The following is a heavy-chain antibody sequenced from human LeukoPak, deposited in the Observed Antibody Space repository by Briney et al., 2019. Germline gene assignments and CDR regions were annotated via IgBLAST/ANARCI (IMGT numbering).Heavy chain of an antibody. CDR2: IKQDGSEK. V-gene: IGHV3-7*01. CDR3: ARIFYGNWFDP. J-gene: IGHJ5*02. D-gene: IGHD2-8*01. CDR1: GFTVSSYW. Sequence: GGSLRLSCAASGFTVSSYWMSWVRQAPGKGLEWVANIKQDGSEKYYVDSVKGRFTISRDNAKNSLYLQMNSLRAEDTAVYYCARIFYGNWFDPWGQGTLVTVSS.